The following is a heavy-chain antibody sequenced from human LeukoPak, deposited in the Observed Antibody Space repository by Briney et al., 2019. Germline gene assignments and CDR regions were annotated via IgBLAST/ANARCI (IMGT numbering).Heavy chain of an antibody. J-gene: IGHJ4*02. CDR1: GFTFSSYA. V-gene: IGHV3-21*01. D-gene: IGHD3-22*01. CDR2: ISYSSSYI. Sequence: GGSLRLSCAASGFTFSSYAMSWVRQAPGKGLEWVSSISYSSSYIYYADSVKGRFTISRDNPKNSLYLQMNSLRAEDTAVYYCARDLGWYYYDSSGYPGFDYWGQGTLVTVSS. CDR3: ARDLGWYYYDSSGYPGFDY.